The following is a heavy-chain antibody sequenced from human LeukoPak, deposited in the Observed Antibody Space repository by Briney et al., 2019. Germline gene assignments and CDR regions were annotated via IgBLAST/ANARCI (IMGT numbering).Heavy chain of an antibody. J-gene: IGHJ6*03. CDR2: ISAYNGNT. CDR1: GYTFTSYG. CDR3: ARVHQLLIKTYYYYYMDV. Sequence: ASVKVSCKASGYTFTSYGIRWVRQAPGQGLEWMGWISAYNGNTNYAQKLQGRVTMTTDTSTSTAYMELRSLRSDDTAVYYCARVHQLLIKTYYYYYMDVWGKGTTITVSS. D-gene: IGHD2-2*01. V-gene: IGHV1-18*01.